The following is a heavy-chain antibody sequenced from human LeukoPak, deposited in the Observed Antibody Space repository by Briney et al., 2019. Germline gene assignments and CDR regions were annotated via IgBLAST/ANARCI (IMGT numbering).Heavy chain of an antibody. Sequence: GGSLRLSCAASGFSFSGSTIHWVRPASGKGLEWVGRIRTKGNNYATAYAASVRGGFTISRDDSKNTAFLQMNSLKTEDTAMYYCTRHADDTSNWGQGTLVTVSS. CDR1: GFSFSGST. CDR3: TRHADDTSN. D-gene: IGHD3-22*01. V-gene: IGHV3-73*01. CDR2: IRTKGNNYAT. J-gene: IGHJ4*02.